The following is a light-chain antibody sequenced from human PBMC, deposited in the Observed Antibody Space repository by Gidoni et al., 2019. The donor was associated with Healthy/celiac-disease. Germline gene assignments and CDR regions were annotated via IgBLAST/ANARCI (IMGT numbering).Light chain of an antibody. V-gene: IGKV2-28*01. CDR1: QSLLHSNGYNY. CDR2: LGS. CDR3: RQALQTPT. J-gene: IGKJ1*01. Sequence: DIVMTQSPLSLPVTSGEPASISCRSSQSLLHSNGYNYLDWYLQKPGQSPQLLIYLGSNRASGVPDRFSGSGSGTDFTLKISRVEAEDVGVYYCRQALQTPTFGQGTKVEIK.